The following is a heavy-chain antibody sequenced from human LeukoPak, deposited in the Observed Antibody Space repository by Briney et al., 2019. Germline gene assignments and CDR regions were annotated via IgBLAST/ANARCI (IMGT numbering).Heavy chain of an antibody. Sequence: GGSLRLSCTASGFTFDNYAMIWVRQAPGRGLEWVSVISGSGDGTYSADSVRGRFTISRDNSKNTLYLEMSSLRVEDTAVYHCAKEGRSLQTYWGQGTLVTVSS. CDR3: AKEGRSLQTY. V-gene: IGHV3-23*01. J-gene: IGHJ4*02. CDR1: GFTFDNYA. D-gene: IGHD5-24*01. CDR2: ISGSGDGT.